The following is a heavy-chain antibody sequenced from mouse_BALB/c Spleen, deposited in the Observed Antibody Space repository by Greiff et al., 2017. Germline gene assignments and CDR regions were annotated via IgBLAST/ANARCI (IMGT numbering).Heavy chain of an antibody. CDR3: ARESGNYN. V-gene: IGHV1-9*01. CDR1: GYTFSSYW. CDR2: ILPGSGST. Sequence: QVQLKQSGAELMKPGASVKISCKATGYTFSSYWIEWVKQRPGHGLEWIGEILPGSGSTNYNEKFKVKATFTADTSSNTAYMQLSSLTSEDSAVYYCARESGNYNWGQGTSVTVSS. D-gene: IGHD2-1*01. J-gene: IGHJ4*01.